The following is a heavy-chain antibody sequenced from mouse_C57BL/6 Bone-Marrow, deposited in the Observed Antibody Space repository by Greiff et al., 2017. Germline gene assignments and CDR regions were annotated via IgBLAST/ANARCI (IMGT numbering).Heavy chain of an antibody. CDR2: IWRGGST. CDR3: AKIYYLYAMDY. Sequence: VKLMESGPGLVQPSQSLSITCTVSGFSLTSYGVHWVRQSPGKGLEWLGVIWRGGSTDYNAAFMSRLSITKDNSKSQVFFKMNSLQADDTAIYYGAKIYYLYAMDYWGQGTSVTVSS. J-gene: IGHJ4*01. CDR1: GFSLTSYG. V-gene: IGHV2-5*01. D-gene: IGHD2-1*01.